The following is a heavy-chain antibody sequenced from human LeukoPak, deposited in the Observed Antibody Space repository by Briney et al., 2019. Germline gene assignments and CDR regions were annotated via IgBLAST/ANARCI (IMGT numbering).Heavy chain of an antibody. V-gene: IGHV1-18*01. D-gene: IGHD5-18*01. Sequence: GASVKVSCKPSVYTFTSNGISWGRQAPGQGVERMGWTSAYSGNTNFAQNLQGRVTMTTDTAARTAYMELRSLRSDDTAMYYCARVAGGYNYGYEDFWGQGTLVTVSS. J-gene: IGHJ4*02. CDR3: ARVAGGYNYGYEDF. CDR1: VYTFTSNG. CDR2: TSAYSGNT.